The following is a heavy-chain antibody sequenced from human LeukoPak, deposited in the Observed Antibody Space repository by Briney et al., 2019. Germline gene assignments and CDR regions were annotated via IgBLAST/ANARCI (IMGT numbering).Heavy chain of an antibody. D-gene: IGHD3-22*01. CDR1: GGTFSSYA. CDR2: INPNSGGT. CDR3: ARELTMIVVVTTTEQSDAFDI. Sequence: ASVKVSCKASGGTFSSYAISWVRQAPGQGLEWMGWINPNSGGTNYAQKFQGRVTMTRDTSISTAYMELSRLRSDDTAVYYCARELTMIVVVTTTEQSDAFDIWGQGTMVTVSS. J-gene: IGHJ3*02. V-gene: IGHV1-2*02.